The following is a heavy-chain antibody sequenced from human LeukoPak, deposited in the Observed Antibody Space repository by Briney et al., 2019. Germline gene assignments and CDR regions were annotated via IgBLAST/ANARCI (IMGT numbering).Heavy chain of an antibody. Sequence: SETLSLTCTVSGGSISSGGYYWSWIRQHPGKGLEWIGYIYYSGSTYYNPSLKSRVTISVDTSKNQFSLKLSSETAADTAVYYCARDPVKGSRGRVYWGQGTLVTVSS. CDR1: GGSISSGGYY. V-gene: IGHV4-31*03. CDR2: IYYSGST. CDR3: ARDPVKGSRGRVY. D-gene: IGHD2-2*01. J-gene: IGHJ4*02.